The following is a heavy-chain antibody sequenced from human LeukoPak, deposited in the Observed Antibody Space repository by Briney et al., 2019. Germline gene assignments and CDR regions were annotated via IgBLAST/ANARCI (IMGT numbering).Heavy chain of an antibody. D-gene: IGHD2-2*02. CDR2: IYYSGST. J-gene: IGHJ5*02. Sequence: PSETLSLTCTVSGGSISSSSYYWGWIRQPPGKGLEWIGSIYYSGSTYYNPSLKSRVTISVDTSKNQFSLKLSSVTAADTAVYYCARGFRLSAIEDCFDPWGQGTLVTVSS. CDR1: GGSISSSSYY. CDR3: ARGFRLSAIEDCFDP. V-gene: IGHV4-39*01.